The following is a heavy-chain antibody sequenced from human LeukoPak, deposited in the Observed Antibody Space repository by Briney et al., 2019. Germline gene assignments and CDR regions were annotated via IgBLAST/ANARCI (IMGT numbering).Heavy chain of an antibody. CDR1: GFTFSSYA. D-gene: IGHD3-22*01. CDR3: AREGDSGGYYDY. Sequence: GGSLRLSCAASGFTFSSYAMSWVRQAPGKGLEWVSVIYSDGSTYYADSVKGRFSISRDTAKNMLYLQMNSLRVEDTAVYYCAREGDSGGYYDYWGQGTLVTVSS. J-gene: IGHJ4*02. CDR2: IYSDGST. V-gene: IGHV3-53*01.